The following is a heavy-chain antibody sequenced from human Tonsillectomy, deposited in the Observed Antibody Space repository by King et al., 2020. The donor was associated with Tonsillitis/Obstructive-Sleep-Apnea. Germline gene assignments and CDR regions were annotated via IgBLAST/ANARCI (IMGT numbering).Heavy chain of an antibody. CDR2: IIPILGIA. D-gene: IGHD3-22*01. J-gene: IGHJ4*02. V-gene: IGHV1-69*10. Sequence: QLVQSGAEVKKPGSSVKVSCKASGGTFSSYAISWVRQAPGQGLEWMGGIIPILGIANYAQKFQGRVTITADKSTSTAYMELSSLRSEDTAVYYCARHYYASSGYWDFDYWGQGTLVTVSS. CDR1: GGTFSSYA. CDR3: ARHYYASSGYWDFDY.